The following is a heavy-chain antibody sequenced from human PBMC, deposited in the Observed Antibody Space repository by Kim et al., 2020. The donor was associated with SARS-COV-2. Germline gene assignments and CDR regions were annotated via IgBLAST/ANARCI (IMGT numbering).Heavy chain of an antibody. CDR1: GYSFTSYW. CDR2: IYPGDSDT. J-gene: IGHJ3*02. V-gene: IGHV5-51*01. D-gene: IGHD3-22*01. Sequence: GESLKISCKGSGYSFTSYWIGWVRQMPGKGLEWMGIIYPGDSDTRYSPSFQGQVTISADKSISTAYLQWSSLKASDTAMYYCARHNGLLPAHDAFDIWGQGTMVTVSS. CDR3: ARHNGLLPAHDAFDI.